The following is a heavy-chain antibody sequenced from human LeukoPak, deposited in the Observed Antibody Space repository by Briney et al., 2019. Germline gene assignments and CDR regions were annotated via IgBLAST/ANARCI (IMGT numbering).Heavy chain of an antibody. Sequence: SETLSLTCTVSGGSVSSGSYYWSWIRQPPGKGLEWIGEINHSGSTNYNPSLKGRVTISVDTSKNQFSLKLSSVTAADTAVYYCARGVSSGYFTSWGQGTLVTVSS. CDR2: INHSGST. J-gene: IGHJ4*02. CDR3: ARGVSSGYFTS. D-gene: IGHD3-22*01. V-gene: IGHV4-39*07. CDR1: GGSVSSGSYY.